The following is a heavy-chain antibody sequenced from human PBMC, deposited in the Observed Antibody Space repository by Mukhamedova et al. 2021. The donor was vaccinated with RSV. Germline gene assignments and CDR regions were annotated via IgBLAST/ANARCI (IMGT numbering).Heavy chain of an antibody. D-gene: IGHD6-13*01. CDR2: ISWNSVGI. J-gene: IGHJ4*02. V-gene: IGHV3-9*01. Sequence: GEGLEWVSGISWNSVGIGYADSVKGRFTISRDNAKNSLYLQMNDLRDEDTALYYCAKKGAVFSSTWYGGFDYWGQGTLVTVSS. CDR3: AKKGAVFSSTWYGGFDY.